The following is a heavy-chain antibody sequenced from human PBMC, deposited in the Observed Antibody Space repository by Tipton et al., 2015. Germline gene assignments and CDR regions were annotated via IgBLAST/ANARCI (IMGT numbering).Heavy chain of an antibody. V-gene: IGHV3-23*01. CDR2: ISTDGKST. J-gene: IGHJ4*02. CDR3: TKGSAASRPYCFDY. Sequence: GSLRLSCAASGFSIGNYAMSWVRQTPGKGLEWVSAISTDGKSTYYADSVKGRFTISRDNSKNTLYLQMNSLRAEDTAIYYCTKGSAASRPYCFDYWGQGTRVTVSS. D-gene: IGHD6-13*01. CDR1: GFSIGNYA.